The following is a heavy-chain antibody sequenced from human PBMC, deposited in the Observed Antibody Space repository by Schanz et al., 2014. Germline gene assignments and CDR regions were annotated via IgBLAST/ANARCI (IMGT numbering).Heavy chain of an antibody. J-gene: IGHJ6*02. Sequence: QVQLQESGPGLVKPSQTLSLTCTVSGGSIRSGTYYWSWIRQPAGKALEWVGRVFPNGITNYNPSLKSRGTISLATSKNQFSLPLTSLTAADTAVYYCARDSLRGATGGYGMDVWGQGTTVTVSS. CDR3: ARDSLRGATGGYGMDV. D-gene: IGHD2-8*02. CDR1: GGSIRSGTYY. V-gene: IGHV4-61*02. CDR2: VFPNGIT.